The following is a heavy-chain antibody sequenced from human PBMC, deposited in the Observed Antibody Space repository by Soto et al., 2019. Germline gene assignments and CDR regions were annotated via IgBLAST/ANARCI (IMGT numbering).Heavy chain of an antibody. D-gene: IGHD3-10*01. J-gene: IGHJ4*02. CDR2: IYYSGST. CDR3: ARHSITMVRGVITNFDY. V-gene: IGHV4-39*01. Sequence: SETLSLTCTVSGGSISSSSYYWGWIRQPPGKGLEWIGSIYYSGSTYYNPSLKSRVTISVDTSKNQFSLKLSSVTAADTAVYYCARHSITMVRGVITNFDYWGQGTLVTVS. CDR1: GGSISSSSYY.